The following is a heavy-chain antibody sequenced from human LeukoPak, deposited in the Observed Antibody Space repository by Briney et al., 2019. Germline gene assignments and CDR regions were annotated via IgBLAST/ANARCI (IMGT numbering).Heavy chain of an antibody. CDR1: GFTFSSYA. V-gene: IGHV3-23*01. CDR3: AKKSGSYPNFDY. J-gene: IGHJ4*02. CDR2: ISGSGGNT. D-gene: IGHD1-26*01. Sequence: SGGSLRLSCAASGFTFSSYAMSWVRQAPGKGLEWVSGISGSGGNTYYADSVKGRFTISRDNSKNTLYLQTNSLRAEDTAVYYCAKKSGSYPNFDYWGQGTLVTVSS.